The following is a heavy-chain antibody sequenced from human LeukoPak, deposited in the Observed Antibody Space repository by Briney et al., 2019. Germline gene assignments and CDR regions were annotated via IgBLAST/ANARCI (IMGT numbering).Heavy chain of an antibody. V-gene: IGHV4-4*02. CDR2: VNLQGSP. J-gene: IGHJ4*02. CDR1: GGSITQTKY. CDR3: AREGDPYRHLDY. Sequence: PSETLSLTCAVAGGSITQTKYWTRVRPPPGKGLEWIGEVNLQGSPSYNPFLMGRVAISVDKSENHVSPELTAVNAADTAVYYCAREGDPYRHLDYSGQGTLVTVSS.